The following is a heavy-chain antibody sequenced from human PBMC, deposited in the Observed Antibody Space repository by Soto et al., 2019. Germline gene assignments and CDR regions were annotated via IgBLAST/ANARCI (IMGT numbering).Heavy chain of an antibody. J-gene: IGHJ4*02. CDR1: GGTFSSYT. V-gene: IGHV1-69*08. CDR2: LIPILGIA. D-gene: IGHD5-18*01. Sequence: QVQLVQSGAEVKKPGASVKVSCKASGGTFSSYTISWVRQAPGQGLEWMGRLIPILGIANYAQKFQGRVTITADKSTSTAYMELSSLRAEDTAVYYCAGDRGDSYGLAYWGQGTVVTVSS. CDR3: AGDRGDSYGLAY.